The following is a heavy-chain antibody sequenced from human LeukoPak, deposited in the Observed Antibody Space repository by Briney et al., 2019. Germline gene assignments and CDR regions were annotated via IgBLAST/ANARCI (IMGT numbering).Heavy chain of an antibody. CDR3: ARRLMVRGVYDY. V-gene: IGHV1-8*01. J-gene: IGHJ4*02. CDR1: GYTFTSYD. Sequence: ASVKVSCKASGYTFTSYDINWVRQATGQGLEWMGWMNPNSGNTGYAQKFLGRVTMTRNTSISTAYMELSSLRSEDTAVYYCARRLMVRGVYDYWGQGTLVTVSS. CDR2: MNPNSGNT. D-gene: IGHD3-10*01.